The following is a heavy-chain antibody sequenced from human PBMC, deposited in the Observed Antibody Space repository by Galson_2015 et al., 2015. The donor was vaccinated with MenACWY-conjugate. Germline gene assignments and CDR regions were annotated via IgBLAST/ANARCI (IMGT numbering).Heavy chain of an antibody. CDR1: GGTFSSYA. CDR3: ASAYTAMVIRAVAFDI. V-gene: IGHV1-69*13. Sequence: SVKVSCKASGGTFSSYAISWVRQAPGQGLEWMGGIIPIFGTANYAQKFQGRVTITADESTSTAYMELGSLRSEDTAVYYCASAYTAMVIRAVAFDIWGQGTTVTVSS. CDR2: IIPIFGTA. J-gene: IGHJ3*02. D-gene: IGHD5-18*01.